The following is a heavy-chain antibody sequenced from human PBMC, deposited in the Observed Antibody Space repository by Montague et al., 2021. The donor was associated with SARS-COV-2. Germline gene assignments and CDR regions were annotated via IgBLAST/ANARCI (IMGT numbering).Heavy chain of an antibody. V-gene: IGHV2-70*11. J-gene: IGHJ4*02. CDR2: IDWGDDK. CDR3: ARMDAGPTSYDY. Sequence: PALVKPTQTLTLTCTFSGFSLSTSGMCVSWIRQPPGKALEWLARIDWGDDKYYSTSLETRLTISKDTSKNQVVLTMTNMDPVDTATYYCARMDAGPTSYDYWGQGTLVTVSS. CDR1: GFSLSTSGMC. D-gene: IGHD2-2*01.